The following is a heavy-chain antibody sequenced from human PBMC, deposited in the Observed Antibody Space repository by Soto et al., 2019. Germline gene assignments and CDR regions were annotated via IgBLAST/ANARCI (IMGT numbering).Heavy chain of an antibody. J-gene: IGHJ4*02. D-gene: IGHD2-8*01. Sequence: QVQLVESGGGVVQPGRSLRLSCAASGFTFSSYGMHWVRQAPGKGLEWVAVISYDGSNKYYADSVKGRFTISRDNSKNTLYLQMNSLRAEDTAVYYCAKEVVVDCTNGVCYPPFFDYWGQGTLVTVSS. CDR2: ISYDGSNK. CDR1: GFTFSSYG. V-gene: IGHV3-30*18. CDR3: AKEVVVDCTNGVCYPPFFDY.